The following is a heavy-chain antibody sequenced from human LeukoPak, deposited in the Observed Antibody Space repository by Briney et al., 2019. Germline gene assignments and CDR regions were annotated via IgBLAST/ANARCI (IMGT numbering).Heavy chain of an antibody. CDR2: INPSGGST. D-gene: IGHD1-26*01. J-gene: IGHJ3*02. CDR1: GYTFTSYY. Sequence: ASVKVSCKASGYTFTSYYMHWVRQAPGQGLEWMGIINPSGGSTSYAQKFQGRVTMTRDMSTSTVYMELSSLRSEDTAVYYCARAAGASGSYYWGDAFDIWGQGTMVTVSS. V-gene: IGHV1-46*01. CDR3: ARAAGASGSYYWGDAFDI.